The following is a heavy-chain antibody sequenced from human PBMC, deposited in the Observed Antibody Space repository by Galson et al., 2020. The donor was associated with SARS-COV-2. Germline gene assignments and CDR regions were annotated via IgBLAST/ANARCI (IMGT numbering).Heavy chain of an antibody. CDR1: GFTFTNYA. J-gene: IGHJ6*02. D-gene: IGHD3-10*01. CDR3: AKRKELFWLGELNQGLDV. V-gene: IGHV3-30*18. Sequence: GGPLRLSCAASGFTFTNYAMHWVRQAPGKGLEWVALISYEGSIKYYADSVKGRFTISRDSSKNTLYLQMNSLSAGDTAVYYCAKRKELFWLGELNQGLDVWGQGTTVTVS. CDR2: ISYEGSIK.